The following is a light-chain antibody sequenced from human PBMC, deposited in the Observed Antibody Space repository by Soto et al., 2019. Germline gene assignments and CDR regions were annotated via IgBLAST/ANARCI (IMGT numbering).Light chain of an antibody. CDR1: QSISTY. CDR2: AAS. J-gene: IGKJ1*01. CDR3: QQSYRXPRT. Sequence: DIQMTQSPSSLSASVGDRVAITFRASQSISTYLNWYQQKPVKAPKLLVHAASSLARWVPSRFSGSGSGTDFTLTISSLQPEDFATYYCQQSYRXPRTFGQGTKV. V-gene: IGKV1-39*01.